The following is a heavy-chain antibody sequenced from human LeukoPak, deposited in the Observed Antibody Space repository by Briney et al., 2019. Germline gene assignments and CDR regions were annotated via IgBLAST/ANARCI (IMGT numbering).Heavy chain of an antibody. CDR2: IWYDGSNK. Sequence: GGSLRLSCAASGFTFSSYGMHWARQAPGKGLEWVAVIWYDGSNKYYADSVKGRFTISRDNSKNTLYLQMNSLRAEDTAVYYCAKELYYYDSSGYGYYLDYWGQGTLVTVSS. CDR3: AKELYYYDSSGYGYYLDY. V-gene: IGHV3-33*06. D-gene: IGHD3-22*01. CDR1: GFTFSSYG. J-gene: IGHJ4*02.